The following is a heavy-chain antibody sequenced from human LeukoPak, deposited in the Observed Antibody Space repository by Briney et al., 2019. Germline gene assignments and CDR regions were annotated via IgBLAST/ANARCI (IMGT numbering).Heavy chain of an antibody. Sequence: GGSLRLSCVASGFTFSSYAMSWVRQAPGKGLEWVSTISDSGDNTYYADSVKGRFTISRDNSKNTLYLQMNRLRAEDTAVYYCAKANSITIFGVISPVDYWGQGTLVTVSS. CDR2: ISDSGDNT. CDR1: GFTFSSYA. V-gene: IGHV3-23*01. D-gene: IGHD3-3*01. J-gene: IGHJ4*02. CDR3: AKANSITIFGVISPVDY.